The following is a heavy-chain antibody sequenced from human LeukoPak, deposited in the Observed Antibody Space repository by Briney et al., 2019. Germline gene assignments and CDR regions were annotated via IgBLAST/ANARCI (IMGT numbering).Heavy chain of an antibody. D-gene: IGHD3-10*01. J-gene: IGHJ4*02. Sequence: SETLSLTCTVSGGSISSSSYYWGWIHQPPGKGLEWIGSIYYSGSTYYNPSLKSRVTISVDTSKNQFSLKLSSVTAADTAVYYCARLARGLLWFGELQYYFAYWGKGTPVTVSS. V-gene: IGHV4-39*01. CDR3: ARLARGLLWFGELQYYFAY. CDR1: GGSISSSSYY. CDR2: IYYSGST.